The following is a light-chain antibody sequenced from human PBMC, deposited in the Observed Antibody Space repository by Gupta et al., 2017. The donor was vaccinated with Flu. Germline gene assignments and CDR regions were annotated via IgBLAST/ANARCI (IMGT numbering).Light chain of an antibody. V-gene: IGKV1-5*03. CDR3: QQYDTYWT. CDR1: QSISSR. Sequence: VGDRVTITCRASQSISSRLTWYQQKPGKAPKLLIYKASTLESGVPSRFSGSGSGTEFTLTISSLQPDDFATYYCQQYDTYWTFGQGTKVDIK. CDR2: KAS. J-gene: IGKJ1*01.